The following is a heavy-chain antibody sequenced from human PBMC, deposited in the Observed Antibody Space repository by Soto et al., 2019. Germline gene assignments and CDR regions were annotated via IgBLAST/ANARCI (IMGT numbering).Heavy chain of an antibody. D-gene: IGHD5-18*01. V-gene: IGHV3-30-3*01. J-gene: IGHJ4*02. CDR3: AKTWIQLWLSYSYYFDY. CDR2: ISYDGSNK. CDR1: GFTFSSYA. Sequence: PGGSLRLSCAASGFTFSSYAMHWVRQAPGKGLEWVAVISYDGSNKYYADSVKGRFTISRDNSKNTLYLQMNSLRAEDTAVYYCAKTWIQLWLSYSYYFDYWGQGTLVTVSS.